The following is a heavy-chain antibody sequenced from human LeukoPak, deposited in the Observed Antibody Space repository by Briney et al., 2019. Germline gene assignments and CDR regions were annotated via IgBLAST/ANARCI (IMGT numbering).Heavy chain of an antibody. Sequence: GRSLRLSCAASGFTFSSYGMHWVRQAPGKGLEWVAVISYDGSNKYYADSVKGRFTISRDNSKNTLYLQMNSLRAEDTAVYYCAKGLKDYYFDYWGQGTLVTVSS. CDR1: GFTFSSYG. J-gene: IGHJ4*02. V-gene: IGHV3-30*18. CDR3: AKGLKDYYFDY. D-gene: IGHD2-15*01. CDR2: ISYDGSNK.